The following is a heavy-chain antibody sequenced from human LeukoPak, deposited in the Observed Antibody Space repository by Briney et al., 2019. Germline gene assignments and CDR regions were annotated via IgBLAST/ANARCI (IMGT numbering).Heavy chain of an antibody. CDR1: GDSVSTNSVA. Sequence: SQTLSLACAISGDSVSTNSVAWNWIRQSPSRGLEWLGRTYHRSKWSNDYAVSVKSRITINPDTSKNQFSLQLNSVTPDDTALYYCARGKYSGFDPWGQGTMVTVSS. CDR3: ARGKYSGFDP. CDR2: TYHRSKWSN. D-gene: IGHD2-15*01. V-gene: IGHV6-1*01. J-gene: IGHJ3*01.